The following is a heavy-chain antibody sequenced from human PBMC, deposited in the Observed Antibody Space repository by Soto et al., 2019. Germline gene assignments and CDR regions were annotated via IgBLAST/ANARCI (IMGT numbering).Heavy chain of an antibody. J-gene: IGHJ5*02. D-gene: IGHD6-13*01. CDR3: ARMASAGTLNWFDP. Sequence: ASVKVSCKASGYTFINFDISWVRQAAGQGLEWLGWMNPGSGKTGYASKFQGRVAMTRDASTGTSHLELSSLTSDDPAVYYCARMASAGTLNWFDPWGRGTLVTVSS. V-gene: IGHV1-8*02. CDR2: MNPGSGKT. CDR1: GYTFINFD.